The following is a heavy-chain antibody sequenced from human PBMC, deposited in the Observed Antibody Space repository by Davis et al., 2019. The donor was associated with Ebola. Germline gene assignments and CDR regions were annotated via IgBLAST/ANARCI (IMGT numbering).Heavy chain of an antibody. D-gene: IGHD3-3*01. CDR1: GFTFSSYS. J-gene: IGHJ6*02. Sequence: GESLKISCAASGFTFSSYSMNWVRQAPGKGLEWVSYISSSSSTIYYADSVKGRFTISRDNAKNSLYLQMNSLRDEDTAVYYCARDARDYDFWSGYYTSPFWYYYYGMDVWGQGTTVTVSS. CDR2: ISSSSSTI. CDR3: ARDARDYDFWSGYYTSPFWYYYYGMDV. V-gene: IGHV3-48*02.